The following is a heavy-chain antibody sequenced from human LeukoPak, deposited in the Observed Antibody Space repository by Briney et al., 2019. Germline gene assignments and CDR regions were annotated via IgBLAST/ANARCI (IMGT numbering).Heavy chain of an antibody. CDR3: ARGLDNYDFWSGWYYYYYMDV. D-gene: IGHD3-3*01. CDR1: GYSISSAYY. V-gene: IGHV4-38-2*02. CDR2: MYHSGST. J-gene: IGHJ6*03. Sequence: SETLSLTCSVSGYSISSAYYWGWIRQPPGKGLEWIGTMYHSGSTNYNPSLKSRVTISVDTSKNQFSLKLSSVTAADTAVYYCARGLDNYDFWSGWYYYYYMDVWGKGTTVTVSS.